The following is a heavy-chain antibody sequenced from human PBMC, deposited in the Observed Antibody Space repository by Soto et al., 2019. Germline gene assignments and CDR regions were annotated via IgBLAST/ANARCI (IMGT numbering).Heavy chain of an antibody. CDR2: IYPGDSDT. CDR1: GYSFTSYW. Sequence: PGESLKISCKASGYSFTSYWIAWVRQMPGKGLEWMGIIYPGDSDTRYSPSFQGQVTISADKSISTAYLQWSSLKASDTAMYYCARLLNTATVTDPDYWGQGTLVTVPQ. V-gene: IGHV5-51*01. D-gene: IGHD5-18*01. J-gene: IGHJ4*02. CDR3: ARLLNTATVTDPDY.